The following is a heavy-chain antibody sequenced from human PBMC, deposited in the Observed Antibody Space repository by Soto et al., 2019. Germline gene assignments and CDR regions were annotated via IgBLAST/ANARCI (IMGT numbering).Heavy chain of an antibody. J-gene: IGHJ4*02. V-gene: IGHV4-4*07. D-gene: IGHD3-10*01. CDR3: ARDIGSYAYGEGY. Sequence: SETLSLTCVVSGFSVRSTYFWSWIRQPAGKGLEWIGRVYSSGTTDYNPSLNSRATLSVETSKNQFSLKLSSVTAADTAVYYCARDIGSYAYGEGYWGQGIQVTVSS. CDR1: GFSVRSTYF. CDR2: VYSSGTT.